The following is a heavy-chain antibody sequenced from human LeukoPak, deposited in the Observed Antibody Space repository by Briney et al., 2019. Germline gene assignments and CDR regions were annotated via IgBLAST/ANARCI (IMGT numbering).Heavy chain of an antibody. D-gene: IGHD6-19*01. V-gene: IGHV3-23*01. J-gene: IGHJ4*02. Sequence: GGSLRLSCAASGLTFSSYWMTWVRQAPGKGLEWVSAISGSGGSTYYADSVKGRFTISRDNSKNTLYLQMNSLRAEDTAVYYCAKNSIAVADYWGQGTLVTVSS. CDR1: GLTFSSYW. CDR3: AKNSIAVADY. CDR2: ISGSGGST.